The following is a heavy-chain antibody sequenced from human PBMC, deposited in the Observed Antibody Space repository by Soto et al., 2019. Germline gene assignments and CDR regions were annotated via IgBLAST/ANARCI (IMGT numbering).Heavy chain of an antibody. V-gene: IGHV1-69*13. CDR3: ARVPKGITIFGVVSDNYYYYYGMDV. CDR1: GGTFSSYA. Sequence: SVKVSCKASGGTFSSYAISWVRQAPGQGLEWMGGIIPIFGTANYAQKFQGRVTITADESTSTAYMELSSLRSEDTAVYYCARVPKGITIFGVVSDNYYYYYGMDVWGQGTTVTVSS. CDR2: IIPIFGTA. J-gene: IGHJ6*02. D-gene: IGHD3-3*01.